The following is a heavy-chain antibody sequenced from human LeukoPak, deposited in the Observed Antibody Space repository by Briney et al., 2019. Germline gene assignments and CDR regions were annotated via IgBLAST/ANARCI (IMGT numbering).Heavy chain of an antibody. J-gene: IGHJ6*02. CDR2: IIPIFGTA. CDR1: GGTFGSYA. V-gene: IGHV1-69*13. CDR3: ARVLVVVTTEAYYYYYGMDV. Sequence: ASVTVSCKASGGTFGSYAISWVRQAPGQGLEWMGGIIPIFGTANYAQKFQGRVTITADESTSTAYMELSSLRSEDTAVYYCARVLVVVTTEAYYYYYGMDVWGQGTTVTVSS. D-gene: IGHD2-21*02.